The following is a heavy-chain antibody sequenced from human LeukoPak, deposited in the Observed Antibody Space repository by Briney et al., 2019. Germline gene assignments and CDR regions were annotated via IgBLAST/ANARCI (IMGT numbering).Heavy chain of an antibody. J-gene: IGHJ4*02. Sequence: SETLSLTCTVSGGSISSYYWSWIRQPPGKGLEWIGYIYYSGSTNYNPSLKSRVTTSLDTSKTQFSLKLSSVTAADTAVYYCARAGSSGYPDYWGQGTLVTVSS. CDR1: GGSISSYY. D-gene: IGHD3-22*01. CDR2: IYYSGST. CDR3: ARAGSSGYPDY. V-gene: IGHV4-59*01.